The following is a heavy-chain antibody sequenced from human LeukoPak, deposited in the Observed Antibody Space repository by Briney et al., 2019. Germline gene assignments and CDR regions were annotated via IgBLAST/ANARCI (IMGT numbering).Heavy chain of an antibody. CDR1: GGSISSGLYY. Sequence: SQTLSLTCTVYGGSISSGLYYWSWIRQHPGKGLEWIGYIYYTGSTYYNPSLKSRLIISLGTSKNQFSLKLSSVTAADTAVYYCARVADDSFDIWGQGTVVTVSS. D-gene: IGHD2-21*01. J-gene: IGHJ3*02. CDR3: ARVADDSFDI. V-gene: IGHV4-31*03. CDR2: IYYTGST.